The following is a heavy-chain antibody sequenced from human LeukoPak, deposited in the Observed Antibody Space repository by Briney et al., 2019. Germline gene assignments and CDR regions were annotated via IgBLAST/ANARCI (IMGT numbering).Heavy chain of an antibody. CDR3: ARLMDNNYDGSAFDY. J-gene: IGHJ4*02. CDR2: IGTYDGHT. CDR1: GYSFTDYI. V-gene: IGHV1-18*01. D-gene: IGHD3-22*01. Sequence: ASVKVSCKTSGYSFTDYIIAWVRQAPGQGLEWLGWIGTYDGHTDYAQKVQGRVTMTTDTSATAAYLELRSLTSDDTALYYCARLMDNNYDGSAFDYWGQGTLVTVSS.